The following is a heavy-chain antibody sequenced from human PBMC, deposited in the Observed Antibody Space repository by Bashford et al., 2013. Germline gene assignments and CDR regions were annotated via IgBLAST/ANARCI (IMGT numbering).Heavy chain of an antibody. J-gene: IGHJ4*02. CDR2: IYSSGST. CDR3: ARSLGTK. V-gene: IGHV4-30-4*08. Sequence: SETLSLTCTVSGGSISSSRYYWGWIRQSPGKGLEWIGDIYSSGSTYYNPSLKSRVSISIDTSKNQFSLHLRSVTAADTAVYFCARSLGTKWGPGTLVTVSS. CDR1: GGSISSSRYY.